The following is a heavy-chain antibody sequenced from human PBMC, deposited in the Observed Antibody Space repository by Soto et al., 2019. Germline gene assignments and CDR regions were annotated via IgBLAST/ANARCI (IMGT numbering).Heavy chain of an antibody. V-gene: IGHV1-69*13. J-gene: IGHJ4*02. D-gene: IGHD3-22*01. CDR3: ASRYYYDSSGYYPFDY. CDR2: IIPIFGTA. Sequence: SVKVSCKASGGTFSSYAISWVRQAPGQGLEWMGGIIPIFGTANYAQKFQGRVTITADESTSTAYMELSSLRSEDTAVYYCASRYYYDSSGYYPFDYWGQGTLVTVSS. CDR1: GGTFSSYA.